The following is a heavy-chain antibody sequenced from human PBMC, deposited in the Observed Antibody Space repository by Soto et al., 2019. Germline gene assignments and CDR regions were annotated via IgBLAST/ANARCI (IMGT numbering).Heavy chain of an antibody. V-gene: IGHV1-46*01. Sequence: ASVKVSCKASGYTFINYYIHWVRQAPGQGLEWMGTINPSGGSTAYAQKFQGRVTMTRDTSTSTVYMEPSSLTSEDTAVYYCAGRSGHFDIWGQGTVVTVSS. CDR3: AGRSGHFDI. CDR1: GYTFINYY. D-gene: IGHD2-15*01. CDR2: INPSGGST. J-gene: IGHJ3*02.